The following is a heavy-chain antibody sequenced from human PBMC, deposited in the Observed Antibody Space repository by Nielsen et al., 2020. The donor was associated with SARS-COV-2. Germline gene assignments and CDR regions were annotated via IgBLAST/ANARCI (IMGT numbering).Heavy chain of an antibody. J-gene: IGHJ4*02. CDR1: GYTFTSYY. CDR2: INPSGGST. CDR3: ARGRRDRSLTTVPPYYFDY. V-gene: IGHV1-46*01. D-gene: IGHD4-17*01. Sequence: ASVKVSCKASGYTFTSYYMHWVRQAPGQGLEWMGIINPSGGSTSYAQKFQGRVTMTRNTSISTAYMELSSLRSEDTAVYYCARGRRDRSLTTVPPYYFDYWGQGTLVTVSS.